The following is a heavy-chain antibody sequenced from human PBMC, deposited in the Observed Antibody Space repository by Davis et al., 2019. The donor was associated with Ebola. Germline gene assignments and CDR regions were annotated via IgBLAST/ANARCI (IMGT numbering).Heavy chain of an antibody. Sequence: GGSLRLSCAASGFTFSSYSMNWVRQAPGKGLEWVSYISSSSSTIYYADSVKGRFTISRDNAKNSLYLQMNSLKTEDTAVYYCARRSSQALDWGQGTLVTVSS. J-gene: IGHJ4*02. V-gene: IGHV3-48*04. CDR2: ISSSSSTI. CDR3: ARRSSQALD. D-gene: IGHD1-1*01. CDR1: GFTFSSYS.